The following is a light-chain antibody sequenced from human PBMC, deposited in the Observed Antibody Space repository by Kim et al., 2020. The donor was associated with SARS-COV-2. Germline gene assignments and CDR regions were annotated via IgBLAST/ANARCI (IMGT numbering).Light chain of an antibody. CDR3: QQYGSSPYT. V-gene: IGKV3-20*01. Sequence: SSPGDRAPLSCRASQSVSNNYLTWYQQKPGQAPRLFIYAASRRVSGIPDRFSGSGSGTDFPLTISRLEPEDFAVYYCQQYGSSPYTFGQGTKLEI. CDR1: QSVSNNY. J-gene: IGKJ2*01. CDR2: AAS.